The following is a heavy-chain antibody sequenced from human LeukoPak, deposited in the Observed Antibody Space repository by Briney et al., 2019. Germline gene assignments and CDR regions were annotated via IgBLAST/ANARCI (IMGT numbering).Heavy chain of an antibody. CDR3: ARENCGGDCYYNWFDP. CDR2: ISSSSSCI. J-gene: IGHJ5*02. Sequence: PGGSLRLSCAASGFTFSSYSMNWVRQAPGKGLEWVSSISSSSSCIYYADSVKGRFTISRDNAKNSLYLQMNSLRAEDTAVYYCARENCGGDCYYNWFDPWGQGTLVTVSS. CDR1: GFTFSSYS. V-gene: IGHV3-21*01. D-gene: IGHD2-21*02.